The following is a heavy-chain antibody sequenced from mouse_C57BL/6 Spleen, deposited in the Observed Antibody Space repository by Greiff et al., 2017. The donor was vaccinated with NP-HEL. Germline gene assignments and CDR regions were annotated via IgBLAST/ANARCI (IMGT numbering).Heavy chain of an antibody. Sequence: VQLQQSGAELVKPGASVKISCKASGYAFSSYWMNWVKQRPGKGLEWIGQIYPGDGDTNYNGKFKGKATLTADKSSSTAYMQLSSLTSEDSAVYCCARSEGLWDVYYVWLAYWGQGTLVTVSA. CDR1: GYAFSSYW. V-gene: IGHV1-80*01. J-gene: IGHJ3*01. D-gene: IGHD2-3*01. CDR3: ARSEGLWDVYYVWLAY. CDR2: IYPGDGDT.